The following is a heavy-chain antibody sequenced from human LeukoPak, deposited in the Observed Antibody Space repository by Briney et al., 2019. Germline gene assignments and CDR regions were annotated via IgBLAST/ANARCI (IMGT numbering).Heavy chain of an antibody. J-gene: IGHJ4*02. V-gene: IGHV3-23*01. CDR3: AKDLWYGSGSSPYFDY. CDR1: GFTFSSYA. D-gene: IGHD3-10*01. Sequence: GGCLRLSCAASGFTFSSYAMSWVRQAPGKGLEWVSAISGSGGSTYYADSVKGQFTISRDNSKNTLYLQMNSLRAEDTAVYYCAKDLWYGSGSSPYFDYWGQGTLVTVSS. CDR2: ISGSGGST.